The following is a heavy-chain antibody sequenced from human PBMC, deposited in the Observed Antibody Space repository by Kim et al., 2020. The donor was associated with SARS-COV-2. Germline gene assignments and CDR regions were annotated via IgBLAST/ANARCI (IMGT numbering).Heavy chain of an antibody. CDR2: VKGDATST. V-gene: IGHV3-74*01. Sequence: GGSLRLSCAASGFTFSAYWMHWVRQAPGKGLVWVSRVKGDATSTAYAAFVKGRFTISRDKARNTLFLEMNTLRAEDTAVYYCAGDPALHGYSHFDYWGQG. D-gene: IGHD5-12*01. CDR3: AGDPALHGYSHFDY. J-gene: IGHJ4*02. CDR1: GFTFSAYW.